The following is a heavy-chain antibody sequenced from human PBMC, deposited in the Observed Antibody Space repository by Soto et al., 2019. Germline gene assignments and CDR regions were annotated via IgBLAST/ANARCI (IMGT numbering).Heavy chain of an antibody. J-gene: IGHJ4*02. D-gene: IGHD5-12*01. Sequence: QVQLVESGGGVVQPGRSPRLSCAASGFTFSSYGMHWVRQAPGKGLEWVAVIWYDGSNKYYADSVKGRFTISRDNSKNTLYLQMNSLRAEDTAVYYCARDAGGGYSLHPVDYWGQGTLVTVSS. CDR1: GFTFSSYG. CDR2: IWYDGSNK. V-gene: IGHV3-33*01. CDR3: ARDAGGGYSLHPVDY.